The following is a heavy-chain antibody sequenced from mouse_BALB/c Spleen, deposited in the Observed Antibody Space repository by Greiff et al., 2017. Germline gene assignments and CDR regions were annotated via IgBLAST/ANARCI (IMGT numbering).Heavy chain of an antibody. D-gene: IGHD1-2*01. J-gene: IGHJ2*01. CDR1: GFTFSSFG. Sequence: EVNLVESGGGLVQPGGSRKLSCAASGFTFSSFGMHWVRQAPEKGLEWVAYISSGSSTIYYADTVKGRFTISRDNPKNTLFLQMTSLRSEVTAMYYCAREAHYSYYFDYWGQGTTLTVSS. V-gene: IGHV5-17*02. CDR2: ISSGSSTI. CDR3: AREAHYSYYFDY.